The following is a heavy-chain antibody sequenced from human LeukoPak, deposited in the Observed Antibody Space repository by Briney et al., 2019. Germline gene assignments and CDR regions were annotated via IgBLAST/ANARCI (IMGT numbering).Heavy chain of an antibody. D-gene: IGHD3-16*02. V-gene: IGHV3-30*18. CDR1: VFPFSRYS. CDR3: AKEVPPMITFGGVIVDY. CDR2: ISYDGSNK. J-gene: IGHJ4*02. Sequence: PGGSLRLSCTTSVFPFSRYSMNWVRQAPGKGLEWVAVISYDGSNKYYADSVKGRFTISRDNSKNTLYLQMNSLRAEDTAVYYCAKEVPPMITFGGVIVDYWGQGTLVTVSS.